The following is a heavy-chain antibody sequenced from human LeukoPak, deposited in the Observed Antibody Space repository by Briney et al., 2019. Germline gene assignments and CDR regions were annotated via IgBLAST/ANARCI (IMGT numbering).Heavy chain of an antibody. D-gene: IGHD4-17*01. V-gene: IGHV5-51*01. J-gene: IGHJ6*02. CDR2: IYPGDSDT. Sequence: GESLKISCKGSGYSFTSYWIGWVRQMPGKGLEWMGIIYPGDSDTRYSPSFQGQVTISADKSISTAYLQWSSLKASDTAMYYCARPTMTKVSGDTVYYYYGMDVWGQGTTVTVSS. CDR3: ARPTMTKVSGDTVYYYYGMDV. CDR1: GYSFTSYW.